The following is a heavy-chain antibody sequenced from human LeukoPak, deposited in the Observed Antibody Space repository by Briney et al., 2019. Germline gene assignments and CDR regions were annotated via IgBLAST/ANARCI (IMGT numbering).Heavy chain of an antibody. CDR3: ARDNRTTGTTDYYYYGMDV. D-gene: IGHD1-1*01. J-gene: IGHJ6*02. CDR1: GYTFTSYD. Sequence: ASVKVSCKASGYTFTSYDINWVRQATGQGLEWMGWMNPNSGNTGYAQKFQGRVTMTRNTSISTVYMELSSLRSEDTAVYYCARDNRTTGTTDYYYYGMDVWGQGTTVTVSS. CDR2: MNPNSGNT. V-gene: IGHV1-8*01.